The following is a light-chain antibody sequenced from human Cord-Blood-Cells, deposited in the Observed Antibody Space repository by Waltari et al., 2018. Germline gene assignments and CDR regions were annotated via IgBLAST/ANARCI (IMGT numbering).Light chain of an antibody. Sequence: EIVLTQSPATLSLSPGERATLSCRASQSVSSYLAWYQQKPGQAPRLLIYDASNRATGIPARFSGSGSGTDFTLTISSLVPEDFAVYYCQQRSNWLFTFGPGTKVDIK. CDR1: QSVSSY. CDR3: QQRSNWLFT. J-gene: IGKJ3*01. V-gene: IGKV3-11*01. CDR2: DAS.